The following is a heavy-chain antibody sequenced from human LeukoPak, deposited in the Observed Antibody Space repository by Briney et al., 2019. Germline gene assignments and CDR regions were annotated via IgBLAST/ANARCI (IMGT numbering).Heavy chain of an antibody. V-gene: IGHV1-46*01. CDR3: ARTGYSYGFYY. Sequence: GASVKVSCKASGYTFTGYYMHWVRQAPGQGLEWMGKINPSGGSTSYAQKFQGRVTMARDTSTSTVYMELSSLRSEDTAVYYCARTGYSYGFYYWGQGTLVTVSS. D-gene: IGHD5-18*01. CDR2: INPSGGST. CDR1: GYTFTGYY. J-gene: IGHJ4*02.